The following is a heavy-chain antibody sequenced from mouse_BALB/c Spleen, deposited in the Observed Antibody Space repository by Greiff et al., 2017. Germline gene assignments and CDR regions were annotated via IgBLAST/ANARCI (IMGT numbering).Heavy chain of an antibody. Sequence: QVTLKESGPGILQPSQTLSLTCSFSGFSLSTSSMGVSWIRQPSGKGLEWLAHIYWDDDKRYNPSLKSRLTISKDTSRNQVFLKITSVDTADTATYYCARSGYGNYDAMDYWGQGTSVTVSS. CDR1: GFSLSTSSMG. J-gene: IGHJ4*01. D-gene: IGHD2-10*02. CDR2: IYWDDDK. CDR3: ARSGYGNYDAMDY. V-gene: IGHV8-12*01.